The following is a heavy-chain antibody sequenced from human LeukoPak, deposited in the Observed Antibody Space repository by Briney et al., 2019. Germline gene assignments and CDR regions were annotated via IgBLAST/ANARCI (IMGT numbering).Heavy chain of an antibody. J-gene: IGHJ6*03. D-gene: IGHD6-13*01. V-gene: IGHV4-4*07. CDR3: ARGDKAWGIAAAGVYYYYYYMDV. CDR1: GGSISSYY. CDR2: IYTSGST. Sequence: PSETLSLTCTVSGGSISSYYWSWIRQPAGKGLEWIGRIYTSGSTNYNPSLKSRVTMSVDTSKNQFSLKLSSVTAADTAVYYCARGDKAWGIAAAGVYYYYYYMDVWGKGTTVTVSS.